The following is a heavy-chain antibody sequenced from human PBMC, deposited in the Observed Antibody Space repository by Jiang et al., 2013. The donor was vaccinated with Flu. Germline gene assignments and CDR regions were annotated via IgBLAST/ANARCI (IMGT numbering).Heavy chain of an antibody. CDR2: VSYSGST. D-gene: IGHD5-12*01. CDR3: ARGRGYSGFEPLFFDY. V-gene: IGHV4-31*02. Sequence: SGGSIKSGGFYWSWIRQYPGKGLEWIGYVSYSGSTLYNPSLKSRVSISVDTSKNQLALKLGSVTAADTAVYYCARGRGYSGFEPLFFDYWGQGTLVTVSS. CDR1: GGSIKSGGFY. J-gene: IGHJ4*02.